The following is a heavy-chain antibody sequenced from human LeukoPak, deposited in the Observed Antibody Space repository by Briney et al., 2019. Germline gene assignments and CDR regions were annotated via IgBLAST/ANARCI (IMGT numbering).Heavy chain of an antibody. D-gene: IGHD6-19*01. V-gene: IGHV3-21*01. J-gene: IGHJ5*02. Sequence: GGSLRLSCAASGFTFSSYSMNWVRQAPGKGLGWVSSISSSSSYIYYADSVKGRFTISRDNAKNSLYLQMNSLRAEDTAVYYCARGPSYSSGWYGGRNWFDPWGQGTLVTVSS. CDR1: GFTFSSYS. CDR3: ARGPSYSSGWYGGRNWFDP. CDR2: ISSSSSYI.